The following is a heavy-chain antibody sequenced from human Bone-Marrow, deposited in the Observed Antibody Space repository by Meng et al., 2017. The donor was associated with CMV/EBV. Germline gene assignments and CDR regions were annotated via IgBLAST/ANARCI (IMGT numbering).Heavy chain of an antibody. CDR3: ARVPPTDY. V-gene: IGHV4-34*01. J-gene: IGHJ4*02. CDR2: INHSGPT. Sequence: SETLSLTCAVYGGSFSGYYWCWIRQPPGKGLKWIGEINHSGPTNYNPSLKSRVTISVDTSKNQFSLKLSAVTAADTAVYYCARVPPTDYWGLGTLVTVSS. CDR1: GGSFSGYY.